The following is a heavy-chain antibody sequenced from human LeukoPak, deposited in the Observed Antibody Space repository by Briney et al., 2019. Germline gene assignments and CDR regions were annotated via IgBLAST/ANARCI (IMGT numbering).Heavy chain of an antibody. CDR3: ARGVEPLAANTLAY. V-gene: IGHV3-53*01. CDR2: LYSDGNT. CDR1: GFTVITND. D-gene: IGHD1-14*01. Sequence: GGSLRLSCAASGFTVITNDITWVRQAPGKGLEWVSVLYSDGNTKYADSVQGRFTISRDNSKNTLYLEMNSLSPDDTAVYYCARGVEPLAANTLAYWGQGTLVTVSP. J-gene: IGHJ4*02.